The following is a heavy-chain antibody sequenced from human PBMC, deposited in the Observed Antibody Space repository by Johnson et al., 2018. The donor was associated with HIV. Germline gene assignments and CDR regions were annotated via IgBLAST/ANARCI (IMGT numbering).Heavy chain of an antibody. CDR1: GFTISTFW. D-gene: IGHD3-22*01. J-gene: IGHJ3*02. Sequence: QVQLVESGGALVQPGGSLRLSCEVSGFTISTFWMHWIRQTPGKGLEWVSYISSSGGTIYYADSVKGRFSISRDNAKNSLYLQMNSLRAEDTAVYYCARDRGYWDAFDIWGQGTMVTVSS. CDR3: ARDRGYWDAFDI. CDR2: ISSSGGTI. V-gene: IGHV3-11*04.